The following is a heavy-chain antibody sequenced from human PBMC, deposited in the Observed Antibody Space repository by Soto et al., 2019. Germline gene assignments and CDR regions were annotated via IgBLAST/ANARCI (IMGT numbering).Heavy chain of an antibody. Sequence: WGSLRLSCAASGFTFSDYYMNWIGQAPGKGLEWVSYISSSGYTNYADSVKGRFTISRYNAKKSLYLQMNSLRLEDTAVYYWARIDAGMHQWLAIENWGQETMVTASP. V-gene: IGHV3-11*06. J-gene: IGHJ4*02. CDR2: ISSSGYT. CDR3: ARIDAGMHQWLAIEN. CDR1: GFTFSDYY. D-gene: IGHD6-19*01.